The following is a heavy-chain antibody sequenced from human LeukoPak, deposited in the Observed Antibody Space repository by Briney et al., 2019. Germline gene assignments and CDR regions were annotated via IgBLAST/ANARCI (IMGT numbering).Heavy chain of an antibody. V-gene: IGHV1-46*01. CDR1: GYTFTTYG. Sequence: GASVKVSCKASGYTFTTYGISWVRQAPGQGLEWMGVINPSGGGTSYAQKFQGRVTMTRDTSTSTVYMELSSLRSEDTAVYSCARDLGRLRSPGHFYYYGMDVWGQGTTVTVSS. CDR2: INPSGGGT. J-gene: IGHJ6*02. D-gene: IGHD4-17*01. CDR3: ARDLGRLRSPGHFYYYGMDV.